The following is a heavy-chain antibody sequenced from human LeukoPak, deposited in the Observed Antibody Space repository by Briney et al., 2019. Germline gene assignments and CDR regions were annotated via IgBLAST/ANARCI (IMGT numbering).Heavy chain of an antibody. Sequence: PGGSLRLSCAASGFTFSNYVMSWVRQAPGKGLEWVSGISGSGDSTYYADSVKGRFTISRDNSKNTLYLQMNSLRVEDTAAYYCAKVRAPSGRFNSDYWGQGTLVTVSS. J-gene: IGHJ4*02. V-gene: IGHV3-23*01. D-gene: IGHD6-19*01. CDR2: ISGSGDST. CDR3: AKVRAPSGRFNSDY. CDR1: GFTFSNYV.